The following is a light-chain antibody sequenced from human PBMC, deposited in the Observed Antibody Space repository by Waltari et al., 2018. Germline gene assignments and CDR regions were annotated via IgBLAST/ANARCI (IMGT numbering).Light chain of an antibody. CDR3: TSWDDNLNGWL. J-gene: IGLJ3*02. V-gene: IGLV1-44*01. Sequence: QSVLTQPPSASGTPGQRVTISCSGTSSNIGDNTVNWYQQVPGTAPKLLISRNDQRPSGVSDRFSGSKSGTSASLAISGLQSEDEADYYCTSWDDNLNGWLFGGGTKVTVL. CDR1: SSNIGDNT. CDR2: RND.